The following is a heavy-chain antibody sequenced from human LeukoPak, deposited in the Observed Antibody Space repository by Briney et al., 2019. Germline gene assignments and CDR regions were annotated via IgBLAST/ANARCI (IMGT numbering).Heavy chain of an antibody. J-gene: IGHJ4*02. CDR2: MNPNSGKT. Sequence: ASVKVSCKASGYTLTTYDINWVRQAPGQGLGWMGWMNPNSGKTGYAQKFQDRITITRNTSISTAYMELSSLGSEDTAVYYCARETPSRYFDYWGQGTLVTVSS. CDR3: ARETPSRYFDY. CDR1: GYTLTTYD. V-gene: IGHV1-8*01. D-gene: IGHD4-23*01.